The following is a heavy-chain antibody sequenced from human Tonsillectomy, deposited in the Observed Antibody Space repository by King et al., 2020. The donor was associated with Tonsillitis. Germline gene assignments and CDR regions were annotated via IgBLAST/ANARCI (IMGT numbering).Heavy chain of an antibody. CDR2: IGTAGDT. J-gene: IGHJ3*02. CDR3: AREGKGTMTDAFDI. CDR1: GFTFSSYD. V-gene: IGHV3-13*04. D-gene: IGHD3-22*01. Sequence: VQLVESGGGLVQPGGSLRLSCAASGFTFSSYDMHWVRQATGKGLEWVSAIGTAGDTYYPGSVKGRFTISRENAKNSLYLQMNSLRAGDTAVYYCAREGKGTMTDAFDIWGQGTMVTVCS.